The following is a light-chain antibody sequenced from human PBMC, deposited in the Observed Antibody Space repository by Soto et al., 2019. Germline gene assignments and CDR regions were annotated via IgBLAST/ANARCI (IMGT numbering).Light chain of an antibody. CDR2: SNS. CDR3: QSYDSSLGGSVV. CDR1: SSNIGAAYD. V-gene: IGLV1-40*01. Sequence: QTVVTQPPSVSGAPGQRVTISCTGSSSNIGAAYDVHWYQQLPGTAPKLLISSNSHRPSGVPNRFSGSKSGTSASLAITRLQAEDEADYYCQSYDSSLGGSVVFGGGTKVTVL. J-gene: IGLJ2*01.